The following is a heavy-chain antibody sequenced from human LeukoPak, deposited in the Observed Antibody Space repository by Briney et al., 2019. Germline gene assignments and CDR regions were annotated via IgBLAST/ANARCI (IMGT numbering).Heavy chain of an antibody. Sequence: GESLKISCKGSGYSFTSYWISWVRQMPGKGLEWMGRIDPSDSYTNYSPSFQGHVTISADKSISTAYLQWSSLKASDTAMYYCARFEQPVYNSGHGYYFDYWGQGTLVTVSS. CDR3: ARFEQPVYNSGHGYYFDY. CDR2: IDPSDSYT. J-gene: IGHJ4*02. D-gene: IGHD6-19*01. CDR1: GYSFTSYW. V-gene: IGHV5-10-1*01.